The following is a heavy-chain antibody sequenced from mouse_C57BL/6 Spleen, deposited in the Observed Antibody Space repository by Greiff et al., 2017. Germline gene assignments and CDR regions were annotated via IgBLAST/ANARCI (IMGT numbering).Heavy chain of an antibody. CDR2: INPGSGGT. Sequence: QVQLQQSGAELVRPGTSVKVSCKASGYAFTNYSIEWVKQRPGQGLEWIGVINPGSGGTNYNEKFKGKATLTADKSSSTAFMQLSILTSEDSAVXFCTSTTLLSHFDYWGQGTTLTVSS. J-gene: IGHJ2*01. CDR3: TSTTLLSHFDY. CDR1: GYAFTNYS. D-gene: IGHD1-1*01. V-gene: IGHV1-54*01.